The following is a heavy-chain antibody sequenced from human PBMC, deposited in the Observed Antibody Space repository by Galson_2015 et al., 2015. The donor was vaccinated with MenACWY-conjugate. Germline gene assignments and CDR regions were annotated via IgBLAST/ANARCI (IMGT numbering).Heavy chain of an antibody. D-gene: IGHD4-23*01. CDR1: GFTFRVYW. J-gene: IGHJ5*01. CDR3: ARGGGVQTCFDS. CDR2: IRSHSSYT. Sequence: SMRLSCAASGFTFRVYWMSWLRQAPGKGLERASHIRSHSSYTNYADCVKGPFTISRDNAKNSLYLQMNSLRAKDTAVYYCARGGGVQTCFDSWGQGTLVTVSS. V-gene: IGHV3-11*06.